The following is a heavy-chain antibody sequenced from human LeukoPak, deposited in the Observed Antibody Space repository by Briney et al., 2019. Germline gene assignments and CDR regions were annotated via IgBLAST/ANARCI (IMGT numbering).Heavy chain of an antibody. CDR3: AKDVEGDIVVVPAATGYDY. Sequence: GGSLRLSCAASGFTFSSYAMSWVRQAPGKGLEWVSAISGSGGSTYYADSVKGRLTISRDNSKNTLYLQMNSLRAEDTAVYYCAKDVEGDIVVVPAATGYDYWGQGTLVTVSS. V-gene: IGHV3-23*01. CDR1: GFTFSSYA. D-gene: IGHD2-2*01. J-gene: IGHJ4*02. CDR2: ISGSGGST.